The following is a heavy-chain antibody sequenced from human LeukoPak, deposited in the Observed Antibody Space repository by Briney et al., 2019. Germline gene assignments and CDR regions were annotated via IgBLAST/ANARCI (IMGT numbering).Heavy chain of an antibody. CDR1: GFTFSNAW. J-gene: IGHJ4*02. CDR2: IKSKTAGGTM. CDR3: VTDVAFHGDLGDY. Sequence: GGSLRPSCAASGFTFSNAWMSWVRQAPGKRLEWVGRIKSKTAGGTMDYAAPVKGRFTISRDDSKNTLYLQMNSLESEDTAVYYCVTDVAFHGDLGDYWGQGTLVTVSS. D-gene: IGHD4-17*01. V-gene: IGHV3-15*01.